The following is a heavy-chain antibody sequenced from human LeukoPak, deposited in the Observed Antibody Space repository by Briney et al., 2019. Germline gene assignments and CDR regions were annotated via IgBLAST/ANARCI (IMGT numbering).Heavy chain of an antibody. CDR2: ISWNSGSI. D-gene: IGHD3-22*01. J-gene: IGHJ4*02. Sequence: QPGGSLRLSCAASGFTFDDYAMHWVRQAPGKGLEWVSGISWNSGSIGYADSVKGRFTISRDNAKSSLYLQMNSLRAEDTAVYYCARDLRGYYYEVDYWGQGTLVTVSS. CDR1: GFTFDDYA. V-gene: IGHV3-9*01. CDR3: ARDLRGYYYEVDY.